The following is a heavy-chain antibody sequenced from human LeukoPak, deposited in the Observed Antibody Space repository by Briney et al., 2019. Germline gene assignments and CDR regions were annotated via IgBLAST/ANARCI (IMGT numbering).Heavy chain of an antibody. CDR3: ARGGFVDLVVIIVLDY. CDR1: GYTFTGYY. V-gene: IGHV1-2*02. Sequence: GASVKVSCKASGYTFTGYYMHWVRQAPGQGLEWMGWINPNSGGTNYAQKFQGRVTMTRDTSISTAYMELSRLRSDDTAVYYCARGGFVDLVVIIVLDYWGQGTLVTVSS. CDR2: INPNSGGT. J-gene: IGHJ4*02. D-gene: IGHD3-22*01.